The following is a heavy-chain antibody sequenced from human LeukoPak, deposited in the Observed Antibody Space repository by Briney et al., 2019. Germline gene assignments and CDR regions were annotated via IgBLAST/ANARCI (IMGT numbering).Heavy chain of an antibody. CDR2: IIPIFGTA. V-gene: IGHV1-69*13. CDR1: GGTFSSYA. D-gene: IGHD1-14*01. J-gene: IGHJ4*02. Sequence: ASVKVSCKASGGTFSSYAISWVRQAPGQGLEWMGGIIPIFGTANYAQKFQGRVTITADESTSTAYTELSSLRSEDTAVYYCARGRGHRVHLNYFDYWGQGTLVTVSS. CDR3: ARGRGHRVHLNYFDY.